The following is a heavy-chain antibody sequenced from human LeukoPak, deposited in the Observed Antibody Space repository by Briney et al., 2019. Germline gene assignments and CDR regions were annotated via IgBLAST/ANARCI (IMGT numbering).Heavy chain of an antibody. CDR3: ARASHYYDSSGYYYWAGHFDY. D-gene: IGHD3-22*01. CDR1: GGSFSGYY. V-gene: IGHV4-34*01. CDR2: INHSGST. Sequence: SETLSLTGAVYGGSFSGYYWSWIRQPPGKGLEWIGEINHSGSTNYNPSLKSRVTISVDTSKNQFSLKLSSVTAADTAVYYCARASHYYDSSGYYYWAGHFDYWGQGTLVTVSS. J-gene: IGHJ4*02.